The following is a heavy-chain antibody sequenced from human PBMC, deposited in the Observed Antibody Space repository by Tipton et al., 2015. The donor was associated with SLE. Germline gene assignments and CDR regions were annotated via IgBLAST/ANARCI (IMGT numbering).Heavy chain of an antibody. Sequence: GSLRLSCAASGFTFSTFTMNWVRQAPGKGLEWVSSISSAGNYIYYADSMKGRFTISRDNAKNSLYLQMNSLRAEDTAVYYCARDRRGNSHWFDPWGQGTLVTVSS. CDR1: GFTFSTFT. CDR3: ARDRRGNSHWFDP. V-gene: IGHV3-21*01. J-gene: IGHJ5*02. CDR2: ISSAGNYI. D-gene: IGHD4-23*01.